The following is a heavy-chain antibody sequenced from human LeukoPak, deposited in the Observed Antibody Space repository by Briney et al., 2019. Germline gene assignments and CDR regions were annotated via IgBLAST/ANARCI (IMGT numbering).Heavy chain of an antibody. V-gene: IGHV4-61*02. CDR3: ARDALGKGYYYYYMDV. J-gene: IGHJ6*03. CDR2: IYTSGST. Sequence: PPQTLSLTCTVSGGSISSGSYYWSWIRQPAGEGLEWIGRIYTSGSTNYNPSLKSRVPISVDTSKNQFSLKLSSVTAADTAVYYCARDALGKGYYYYYMDVWGKGTTVTVSS. CDR1: GGSISSGSYY. D-gene: IGHD7-27*01.